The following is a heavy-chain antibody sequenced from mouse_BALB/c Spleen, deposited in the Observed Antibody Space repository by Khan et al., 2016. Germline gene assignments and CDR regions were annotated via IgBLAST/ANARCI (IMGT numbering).Heavy chain of an antibody. D-gene: IGHD1-2*01. V-gene: IGHV3-2*02. CDR1: GYSITSDYA. CDR3: ARTPTACYAMDY. J-gene: IGHJ4*01. Sequence: EVQLQESGPGLVKPSQSLSLTCTVTGYSITSDYAWNWIRQFPGNKLEWMGYIIYSGSTRYYPSLKSRISVTRDTSKNQFFLQLNSVTTEDTATYYGARTPTACYAMDYWGQGTSVTVSS. CDR2: IIYSGST.